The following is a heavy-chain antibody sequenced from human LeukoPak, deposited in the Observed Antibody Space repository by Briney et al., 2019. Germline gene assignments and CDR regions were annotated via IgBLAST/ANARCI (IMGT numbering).Heavy chain of an antibody. CDR1: GFTFSSYE. J-gene: IGHJ3*02. CDR2: ISSSGSTI. D-gene: IGHD4-17*01. V-gene: IGHV3-48*03. CDR3: ARGLTTVTTDAFDI. Sequence: PGGSLRLSCAASGFTFSSYEMNWVRQAPGKGLEWVSYISSSGSTIYYADSVKGRFTISRDNAKNSLYLQMNSLRAEDTAVYYCARGLTTVTTDAFDIWGQGTMVTVSS.